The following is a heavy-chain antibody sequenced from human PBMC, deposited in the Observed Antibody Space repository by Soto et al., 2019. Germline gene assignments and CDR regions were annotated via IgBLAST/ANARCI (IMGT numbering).Heavy chain of an antibody. Sequence: LQMQSLTWTVSDGSSISVGYSCSWIHQQPGKGLEWIGYIYHSGSTYYNPSLKSRVTISVDRSKNTVSLEMTSLRAEDTAFYYCAKGGRQWLVTSDFNYWGQGALVTVSS. J-gene: IGHJ4*02. CDR2: IYHSGST. CDR3: AKGGRQWLVTSDFNY. CDR1: DGSSISVGYS. V-gene: IGHV4-30-2*02. D-gene: IGHD6-19*01.